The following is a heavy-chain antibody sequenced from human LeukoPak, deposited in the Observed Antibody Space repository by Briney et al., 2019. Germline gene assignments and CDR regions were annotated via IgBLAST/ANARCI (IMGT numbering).Heavy chain of an antibody. J-gene: IGHJ4*02. CDR2: ISGSGGST. Sequence: GGSLRLSCAASGFTFSSYAMSWVRQAPGKGLEWVSAISGSGGSTYYADSVKGRFTISRDNPKNTLYLQMNSLRAEDTAVYYCAKDPGDRFLEWEPVDYWGQGTLVTVSS. CDR1: GFTFSSYA. CDR3: AKDPGDRFLEWEPVDY. D-gene: IGHD3-3*01. V-gene: IGHV3-23*01.